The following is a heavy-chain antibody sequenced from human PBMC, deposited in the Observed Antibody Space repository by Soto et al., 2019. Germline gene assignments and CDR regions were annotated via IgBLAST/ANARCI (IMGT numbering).Heavy chain of an antibody. CDR3: ARGYYDSSGYYP. V-gene: IGHV4-59*01. Sequence: SLTCTVSGGSISSDYWSWIRQPPGKGLEWIGHMYYSGSTKYNPSLKSRVTISIDTSRNHFSLKLTSVTAADTALYYCARGYYDSSGYYPWGQGTLVPVSS. D-gene: IGHD3-22*01. J-gene: IGHJ5*02. CDR1: GGSISSDY. CDR2: MYYSGST.